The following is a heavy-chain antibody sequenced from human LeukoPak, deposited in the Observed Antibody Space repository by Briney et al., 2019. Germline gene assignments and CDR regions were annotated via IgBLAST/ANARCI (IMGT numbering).Heavy chain of an antibody. J-gene: IGHJ3*02. CDR3: ARELGSGGNDAFDI. CDR1: GGSISSYY. Sequence: SETLSLTCTVSGGSISSYYWSWIRQPPGKGLEWIEYIYYSGSTNYNPSLKSRVTISVDTSKNQFSLKLSSVTAADTAVYYCARELGSGGNDAFDIWGQGTMVTVSS. CDR2: IYYSGST. V-gene: IGHV4-59*01. D-gene: IGHD4-23*01.